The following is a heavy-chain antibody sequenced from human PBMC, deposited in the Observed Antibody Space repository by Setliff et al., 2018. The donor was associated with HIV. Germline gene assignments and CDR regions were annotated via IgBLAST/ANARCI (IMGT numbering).Heavy chain of an antibody. D-gene: IGHD2-2*01. CDR1: GFTFINYA. CDR2: IKQDGSEK. CDR3: AREYCNSTSCYGYSGDY. V-gene: IGHV3-7*01. Sequence: GGSLRLSCAASGFTFINYAMNWVRQAPGKGLEWVANIKQDGSEKHYVDSVKGRFTISRDNAKNSLFLQMNSLRAEDTAVYYCAREYCNSTSCYGYSGDYWGQGTLVTVSS. J-gene: IGHJ4*02.